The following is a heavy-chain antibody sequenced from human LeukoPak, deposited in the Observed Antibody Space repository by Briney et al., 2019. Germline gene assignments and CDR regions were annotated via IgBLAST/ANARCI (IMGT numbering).Heavy chain of an antibody. CDR3: ARGLYSYGCDY. V-gene: IGHV4-59*01. D-gene: IGHD5-18*01. CDR2: IYYSGST. CDR1: GGSISTYY. Sequence: SETLSLTCTVSGGSISTYYWSWIRQPPGKGLEWIGYIYYSGSTNYNPPLKSRVTISVDTSKNQFSLKLSSVTAADTAVYYCARGLYSYGCDYWGQGTLVTVSS. J-gene: IGHJ4*02.